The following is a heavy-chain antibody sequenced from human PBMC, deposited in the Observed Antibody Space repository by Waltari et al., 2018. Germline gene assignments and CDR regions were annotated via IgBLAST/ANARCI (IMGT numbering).Heavy chain of an antibody. J-gene: IGHJ6*02. V-gene: IGHV3-33*01. CDR3: ARDLLQLAYYYGMDV. D-gene: IGHD4-4*01. CDR1: GFTFSSYG. Sequence: QVQLVESGGGVVQPGRSLRLSCAASGFTFSSYGMHWVRQAPGKGLEWVAVIWYDGTNKYYADSVKGRFTVSRDKSKNTLYLLMNSLRAEDTAVYYCARDLLQLAYYYGMDVWGQGTTVTVSS. CDR2: IWYDGTNK.